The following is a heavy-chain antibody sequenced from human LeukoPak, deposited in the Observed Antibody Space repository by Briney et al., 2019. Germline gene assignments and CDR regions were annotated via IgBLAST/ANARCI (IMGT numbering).Heavy chain of an antibody. D-gene: IGHD3-3*01. Sequence: SETLSLTCTVSCGSISSSSYYWGWIRQPPGKGLEWIGSIYYSGSTYYNPSLKSRVTISVDTSKNQFSLKLSSVTAADTAVYYCARDPRITIFGVVTYYFDYWGQGTLVTVSS. CDR2: IYYSGST. CDR1: CGSISSSSYY. V-gene: IGHV4-39*07. CDR3: ARDPRITIFGVVTYYFDY. J-gene: IGHJ4*02.